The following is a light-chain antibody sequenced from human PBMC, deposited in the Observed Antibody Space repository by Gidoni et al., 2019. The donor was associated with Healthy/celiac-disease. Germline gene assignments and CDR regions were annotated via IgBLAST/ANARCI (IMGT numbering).Light chain of an antibody. CDR2: GKN. CDR3: NSRDSSGNHTV. Sequence: SSELTQDPAVSVPLGQTVRITCQGDSLRSYYASWYQQKPGQAPVLVIYGKNNRPSGIPDRFSGSSSGNTAALTITGAQAEDEADYYCNSRDSSGNHTVFGGGTKLTVL. CDR1: SLRSYY. J-gene: IGLJ2*01. V-gene: IGLV3-19*01.